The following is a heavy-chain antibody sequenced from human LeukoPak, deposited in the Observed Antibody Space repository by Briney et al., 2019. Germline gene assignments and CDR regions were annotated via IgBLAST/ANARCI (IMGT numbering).Heavy chain of an antibody. D-gene: IGHD2-2*01. Sequence: PSETLSPTCTVSGGSISSYYWSWIRQPPGKGLEWIGYIYYSGSTNYNPSLKSRVTISVDTSKNQFSLKLSSVPAADTAVYYCARANLGYCSSTSCYFWFDPWGQGTLVTVSS. CDR3: ARANLGYCSSTSCYFWFDP. J-gene: IGHJ5*02. V-gene: IGHV4-59*08. CDR2: IYYSGST. CDR1: GGSISSYY.